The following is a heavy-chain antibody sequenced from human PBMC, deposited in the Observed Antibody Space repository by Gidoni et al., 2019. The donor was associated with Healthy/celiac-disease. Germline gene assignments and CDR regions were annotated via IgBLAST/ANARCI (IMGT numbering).Heavy chain of an antibody. CDR1: GFPFSGSA. D-gene: IGHD4-17*01. CDR3: TRLRTTVTRRTDYYGMDV. CDR2: IRSKANSYAT. V-gene: IGHV3-73*01. Sequence: EVQLVESGGGLVQPGGSLKLSCAASGFPFSGSAMHWVRQASGKGLEWVGRIRSKANSYATAYAASVKGRFTISRDDSKNTAYLQMNSLKTEDTAVYYCTRLRTTVTRRTDYYGMDVWGQGTTVTVSS. J-gene: IGHJ6*02.